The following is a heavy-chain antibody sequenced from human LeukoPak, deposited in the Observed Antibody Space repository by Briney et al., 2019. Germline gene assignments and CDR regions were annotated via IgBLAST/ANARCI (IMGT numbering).Heavy chain of an antibody. J-gene: IGHJ5*02. CDR1: GGSFSGYY. V-gene: IGHV4-34*01. Sequence: SETLSLTCAVYGGSFSGYYWSWIRQPPGKGLEWIGEINHSGCTNYNPSLKSRVTISVDTSKNQFSLKLSSVTAADTAVYYCARGYPYYDFWSGYYAHNWFDPWGQGTLVTVSS. D-gene: IGHD3-3*01. CDR2: INHSGCT. CDR3: ARGYPYYDFWSGYYAHNWFDP.